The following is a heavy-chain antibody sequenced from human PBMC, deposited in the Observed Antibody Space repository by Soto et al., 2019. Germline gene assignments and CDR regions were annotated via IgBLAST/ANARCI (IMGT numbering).Heavy chain of an antibody. CDR3: ASARGSPSGY. D-gene: IGHD3-16*01. CDR2: RKQGGSQK. J-gene: IGHJ4*02. Sequence: EVQLVESGGGLVQPGGSLRLSCAASGFTFSNYWMSWVRQAPGKGLEWVANRKQGGSQKQYVDSVQGRLTISRDNAENTVYLQITSLRPEDTAVYYCASARGSPSGYWGQGTLVTVSS. V-gene: IGHV3-7*01. CDR1: GFTFSNYW.